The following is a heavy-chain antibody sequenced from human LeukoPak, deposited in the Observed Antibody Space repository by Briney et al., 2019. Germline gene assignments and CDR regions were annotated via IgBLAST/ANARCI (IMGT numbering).Heavy chain of an antibody. CDR1: GGSISSSSYY. D-gene: IGHD6-6*01. Sequence: SETLSLTCTVSGGSISSSSYYWGWIRQPPGKGLEWIGYIYYSGSTNYNPSLKSRVTTLVDTSKNQFSLRLSSVTAADTAVYYCAREYSSSSGRRAFDFWGQGTMVTVSS. CDR3: AREYSSSSGRRAFDF. CDR2: IYYSGST. J-gene: IGHJ3*01. V-gene: IGHV4-61*05.